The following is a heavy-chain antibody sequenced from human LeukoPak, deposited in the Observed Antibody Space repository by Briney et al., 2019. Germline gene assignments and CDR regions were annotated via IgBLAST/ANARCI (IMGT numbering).Heavy chain of an antibody. Sequence: GESLKISCKGSRYSFNAYWIAWVRQVPGKGLEWMGIIFPGDSETRYSPSFQGQVTISVDKSISTAYLQWSSLKASDTAMYYCARGGSYGLDWGQGTLVTVSS. D-gene: IGHD1-26*01. CDR3: ARGGSYGLD. J-gene: IGHJ4*02. CDR2: IFPGDSET. V-gene: IGHV5-51*01. CDR1: RYSFNAYW.